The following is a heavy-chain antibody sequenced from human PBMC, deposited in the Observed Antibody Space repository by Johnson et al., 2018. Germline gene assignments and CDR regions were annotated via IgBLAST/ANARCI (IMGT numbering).Heavy chain of an antibody. V-gene: IGHV3-9*01. J-gene: IGHJ6*03. CDR2: ISWNSGSI. Sequence: VQLVESGGGVVQPGRSLRLSCAASGFTFDDYAMHWVRQAPGKGLEWVSGISWNSGSIGYADSVKGRFTIPRDNAKNSLYLQMNSLRAEDTALYYCAKDRDYERVYYMDVWGKGTTVTVSS. CDR1: GFTFDDYA. CDR3: AKDRDYERVYYMDV. D-gene: IGHD3-22*01.